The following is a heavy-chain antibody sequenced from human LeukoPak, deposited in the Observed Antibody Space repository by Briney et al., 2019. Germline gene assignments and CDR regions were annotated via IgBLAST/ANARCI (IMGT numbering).Heavy chain of an antibody. J-gene: IGHJ4*02. Sequence: SETLSLTCAVYGGSFSDYYWSWIRQPPGKGLEWIGEINHSGSTNYNPSLKSRVTISVDTSKNQFSLKLSSVTAADTAVDYCARNNLYSYCSSTSCQYYFDSWGQGTLVTVSS. V-gene: IGHV4-34*01. D-gene: IGHD2-2*01. CDR2: INHSGST. CDR1: GGSFSDYY. CDR3: ARNNLYSYCSSTSCQYYFDS.